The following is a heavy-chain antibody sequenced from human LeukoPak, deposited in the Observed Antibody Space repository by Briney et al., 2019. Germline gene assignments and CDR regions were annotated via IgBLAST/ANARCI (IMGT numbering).Heavy chain of an antibody. CDR1: GYTFTSYY. V-gene: IGHV1-3*01. CDR2: INAGNGNT. D-gene: IGHD1-1*01. J-gene: IGHJ4*02. Sequence: GASVKVSCKASGYTFTSYYMHWVRQAPGQRLEWMGWINAGNGNTKYSQKFQGRVTITRDTSASTAYMELSSLRSEDTAVYYCARDERSMTYYFDYWGQGTLVTVSS. CDR3: ARDERSMTYYFDY.